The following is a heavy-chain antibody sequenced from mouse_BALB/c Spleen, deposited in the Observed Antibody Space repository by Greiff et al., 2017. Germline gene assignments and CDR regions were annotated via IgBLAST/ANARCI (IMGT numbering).Heavy chain of an antibody. V-gene: IGHV5-6*01. CDR2: ISSGGSYT. Sequence: EVQLQQSGGDLVKPGGSLKLSCAASGFTFSSYGMSWVRQTPDKRLEWVATISSGGSYTYYPDSVKGRFTISRDNAKNTLYLQMSSLKSEDTAMYYCARGESYAMDYWGQGTSVTVSS. J-gene: IGHJ4*01. CDR3: ARGESYAMDY. CDR1: GFTFSSYG.